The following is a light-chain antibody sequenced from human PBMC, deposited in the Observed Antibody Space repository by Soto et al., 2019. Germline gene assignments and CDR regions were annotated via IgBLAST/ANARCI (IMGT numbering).Light chain of an antibody. J-gene: IGLJ2*01. CDR3: QSYDTGLTGHVL. V-gene: IGLV1-40*01. CDR1: SSNIGAGFD. CDR2: AST. Sequence: QSVLTQPPSVSGAPGQRVTISCSGNSSNIGAGFDVHWYQQLPGAAPKLLIYASTNRPSGVNDLFSGSKSDTSASLAITVLQIDDEADYYCQSYDTGLTGHVLFGGGTKVTVL.